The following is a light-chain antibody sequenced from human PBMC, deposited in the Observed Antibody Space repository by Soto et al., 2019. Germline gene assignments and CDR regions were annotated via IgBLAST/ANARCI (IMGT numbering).Light chain of an antibody. J-gene: IGLJ1*01. CDR1: SSNIGAAYD. V-gene: IGLV1-40*01. CDR2: GDS. CDR3: QSYDSRLSGYV. Sequence: QSVLTQPPSVSGAPGQRVTISCTGSSSNIGAAYDVHWYQHLPGTAPKLLIYGDSNRPSGVPDRFSGSKSGTSASLAISGLQAGDEADYYCQSYDSRLSGYVFGTGTQLTVL.